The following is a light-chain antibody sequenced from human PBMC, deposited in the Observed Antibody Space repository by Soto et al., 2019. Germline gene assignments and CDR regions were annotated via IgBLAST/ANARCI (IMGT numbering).Light chain of an antibody. CDR3: QQYGRP. CDR2: GAS. CDR1: QSVSSN. J-gene: IGKJ1*01. V-gene: IGKV3-20*01. Sequence: EIVMTQSPATLSVSPGERATLSCRASQSVSSNLAWYQQKPGQAPRLLIYGASSRATGIPDRFGGSGSGTDFTLTISRLEPEDFAVYYCQQYGRPFGQGTKVDI.